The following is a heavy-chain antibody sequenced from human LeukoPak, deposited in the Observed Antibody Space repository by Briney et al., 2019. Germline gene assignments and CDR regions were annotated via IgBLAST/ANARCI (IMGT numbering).Heavy chain of an antibody. J-gene: IGHJ2*01. D-gene: IGHD4-17*01. CDR3: ARTTRTVTPTLSGWYFDL. CDR2: IYTSGST. CDR1: GGSIRSGAYY. V-gene: IGHV4-61*02. Sequence: PSETLSLTCSVSGGSIRSGAYYWSWIRQPAGKGLEWIGRIYTSGSTNYNPSLKSRVTISVDTSKNQFSLKLSSVTAGDTAVYYCARTTRTVTPTLSGWYFDLWGRGTLVTVSS.